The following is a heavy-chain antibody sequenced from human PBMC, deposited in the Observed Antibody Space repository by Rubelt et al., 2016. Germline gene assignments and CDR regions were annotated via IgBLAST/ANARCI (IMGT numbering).Heavy chain of an antibody. CDR2: ISYDGSNK. Sequence: QVQLVESGGGVVQPGRSLRLSCAASGFTFSSYAMHWVRQAPGKGLEWVAVISYDGSNKHYADSVKGRFTISRDNSKNTLYLQMNSLRAEDTAVYYCAREITPADLDWGQGTLVTVSS. V-gene: IGHV3-30*04. D-gene: IGHD2-2*01. CDR3: AREITPADLD. CDR1: GFTFSSYA. J-gene: IGHJ4*02.